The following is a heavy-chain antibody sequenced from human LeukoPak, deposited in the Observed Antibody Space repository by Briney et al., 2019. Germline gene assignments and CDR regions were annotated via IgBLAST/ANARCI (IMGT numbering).Heavy chain of an antibody. CDR1: GFTFSSYA. D-gene: IGHD3-3*02. CDR2: ISGTGTGGIT. CDR3: ARDIGHFLGLFDY. Sequence: PGGSLRLSCAASGFTFSSYAMSWVRQAPGKGLEWVSAISGTGTGGITYSADSVKGRFTISRDNAKNSLYLQMNSLRAEDTAVYYCARDIGHFLGLFDYWGQGTLVTVSS. V-gene: IGHV3-23*01. J-gene: IGHJ4*02.